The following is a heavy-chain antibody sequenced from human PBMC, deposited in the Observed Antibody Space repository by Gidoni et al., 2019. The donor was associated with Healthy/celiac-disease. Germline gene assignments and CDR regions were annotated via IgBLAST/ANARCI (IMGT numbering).Heavy chain of an antibody. Sequence: QLQLQESGPGLVKPSETLSLTFPVPGGSIRRSSYYWGWSRQPPGKGLEWIRSINYCGSTDYNPTLKSRVTISVDTSKNQFSLKLSSVTAADTAVYYCARGYSGYLFLRYFDYWGQGTLVTVSS. CDR1: GGSIRRSSYY. CDR2: INYCGST. D-gene: IGHD5-12*01. CDR3: ARGYSGYLFLRYFDY. J-gene: IGHJ4*02. V-gene: IGHV4-39*07.